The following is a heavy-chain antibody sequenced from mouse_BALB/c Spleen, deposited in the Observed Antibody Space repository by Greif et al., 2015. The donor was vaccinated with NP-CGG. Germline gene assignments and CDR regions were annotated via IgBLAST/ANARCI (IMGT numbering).Heavy chain of an antibody. CDR2: IWAGGST. J-gene: IGHJ4*01. CDR3: ARVDGNKGYAMDY. V-gene: IGHV2-9*02. CDR1: GFSLTSYG. Sequence: VKLVESGPGLVAPSQSLSITCTVSGFSLTSYGVHWVRQPPGKGLEWLGVIWAGGSTNYNSALMSRLSISKDNSKSQVFLKMNSLQTDDTAMYYCARVDGNKGYAMDYWGQGTSVTVSS. D-gene: IGHD2-1*01.